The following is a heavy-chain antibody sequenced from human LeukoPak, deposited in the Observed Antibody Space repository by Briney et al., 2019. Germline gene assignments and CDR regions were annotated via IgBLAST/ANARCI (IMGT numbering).Heavy chain of an antibody. CDR3: ARSGYYYGLDV. D-gene: IGHD6-13*01. CDR2: INFNSSGT. CDR1: GYTFSGYY. V-gene: IGHV1-2*02. Sequence: ASVKVSCKASGYTFSGYYMHWVRQAPGQGLEWMGWINFNSSGTNYAQKFRGRVTMTRDASISTAYMELSRLRSDDTAVYHCARSGYYYGLDVWGQGTTVTVSS. J-gene: IGHJ6*02.